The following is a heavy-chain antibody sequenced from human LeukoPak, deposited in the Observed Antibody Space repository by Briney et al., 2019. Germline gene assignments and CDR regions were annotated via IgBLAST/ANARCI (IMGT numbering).Heavy chain of an antibody. D-gene: IGHD5-24*01. V-gene: IGHV4-61*02. CDR1: GGSISSGSYY. CDR2: IYTSGST. J-gene: IGHJ4*02. CDR3: ARVSRDGCIDY. Sequence: SETLSLTCTVSGGSISSGSYYWSWIRQPAGKGLEWIGRIYTSGSTNYNPSLKSRVTISVDTSKNQFSLKLSSVTAADTAVYYCARVSRDGCIDYWGQGTLVTVSS.